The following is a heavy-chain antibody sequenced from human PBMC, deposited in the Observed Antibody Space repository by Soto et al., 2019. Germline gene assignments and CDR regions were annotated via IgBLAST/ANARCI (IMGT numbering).Heavy chain of an antibody. Sequence: GGSLRLSCAASGFTFSSYSMNWVRQAPGKGLEWVSSISSSSSYIYYADSVKGRFTISRDNAKNSLYLQMNSLRAEDTAVYYCARALRYCSGGSCYYFDYWGQGTLVTVSS. CDR2: ISSSSSYI. D-gene: IGHD2-15*01. CDR1: GFTFSSYS. CDR3: ARALRYCSGGSCYYFDY. J-gene: IGHJ4*02. V-gene: IGHV3-21*01.